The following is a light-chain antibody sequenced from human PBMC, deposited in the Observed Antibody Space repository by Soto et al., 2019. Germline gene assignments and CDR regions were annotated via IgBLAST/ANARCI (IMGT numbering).Light chain of an antibody. J-gene: IGKJ4*01. CDR1: QSVSSSY. Sequence: DIVLTQSPATLSLSPGERATLSCRASQSVSSSYLAWYQQKPGQAPRLLIYGASSRATGIPDRFSGSGSGTDFTLTISRLEPEDFAVYYCQQYGSSPRTFGGGTKVDI. V-gene: IGKV3-20*01. CDR2: GAS. CDR3: QQYGSSPRT.